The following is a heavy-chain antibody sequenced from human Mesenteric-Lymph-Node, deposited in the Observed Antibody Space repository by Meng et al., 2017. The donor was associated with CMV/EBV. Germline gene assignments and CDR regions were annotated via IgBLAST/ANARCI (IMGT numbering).Heavy chain of an antibody. V-gene: IGHV3-23*01. Sequence: GESLKISCTASGFNFRNAVMNWVRQAPVRGLEWVAEISESGETTNYADSVKGRFIISRDNFENTLYLQMNSLRVDDTAAYYCVRLSDDWGRGTLVTVSS. CDR3: VRLSDD. J-gene: IGHJ4*02. CDR2: ISESGETT. CDR1: GFNFRNAV. D-gene: IGHD2/OR15-2a*01.